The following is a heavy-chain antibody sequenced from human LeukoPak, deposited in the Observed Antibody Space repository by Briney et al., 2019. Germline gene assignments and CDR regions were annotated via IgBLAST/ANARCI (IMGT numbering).Heavy chain of an antibody. V-gene: IGHV3-53*01. CDR3: ATARRGMGVVTAILSLYAFDI. CDR2: IYSGDTT. CDR1: GFTVSGNY. J-gene: IGHJ3*02. D-gene: IGHD2-21*02. Sequence: PGGSLRLSCAVSGFTVSGNYMSWVRQAPGKGLEWVSLIYSGDTTLYADSVKGRFTISRDISKNTVYLQMNSLRAEDTAVYYCATARRGMGVVTAILSLYAFDIWGQGTMVTVSS.